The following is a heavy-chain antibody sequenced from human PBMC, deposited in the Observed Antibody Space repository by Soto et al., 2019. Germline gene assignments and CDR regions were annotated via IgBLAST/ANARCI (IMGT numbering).Heavy chain of an antibody. CDR3: ARTFCSGGSGSGKTSYYSGMDV. Sequence: SVKVSCKASGGTFSSYTISWVRQAPGQGLEWMGRIIPILGIANYAQKFQGRVTITADKSTSTAYMELSSLRSEDTAVYYCARTFCSGGSGSGKTSYYSGMDVWGQGTTVPVS. D-gene: IGHD2-15*01. CDR2: IIPILGIA. V-gene: IGHV1-69*02. J-gene: IGHJ6*02. CDR1: GGTFSSYT.